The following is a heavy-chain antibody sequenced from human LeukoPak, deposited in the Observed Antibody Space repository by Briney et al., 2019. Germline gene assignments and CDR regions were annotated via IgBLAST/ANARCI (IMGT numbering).Heavy chain of an antibody. CDR3: ARHTSSSWSGYYYYYGMDV. CDR2: IYYSGST. Sequence: SETLPLTCTVSGGSLSSYYWSWIRQPPGKGLEGIGYIYYSGSTNYNPSLKSRVTISVDTSKNQFSLKLSSVTAADTAVYYCARHTSSSWSGYYYYYGMDVWGQGTTVTVSS. CDR1: GGSLSSYY. D-gene: IGHD6-13*01. J-gene: IGHJ6*02. V-gene: IGHV4-59*08.